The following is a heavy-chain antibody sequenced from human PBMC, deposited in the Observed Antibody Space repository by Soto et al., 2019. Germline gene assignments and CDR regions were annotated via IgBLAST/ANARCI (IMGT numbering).Heavy chain of an antibody. Sequence: ASVEVSCKASGYTFITYDINWVRQAPGQGLEWMGWMNPYNGNAGYAQKFQGRVTMTRNTSISTAYMELTSLKSNDTAVYFCARRKERSGPHYFDSWGQGTLVTVSS. CDR2: MNPYNGNA. V-gene: IGHV1-8*01. D-gene: IGHD1-1*01. J-gene: IGHJ4*02. CDR3: ARRKERSGPHYFDS. CDR1: GYTFITYD.